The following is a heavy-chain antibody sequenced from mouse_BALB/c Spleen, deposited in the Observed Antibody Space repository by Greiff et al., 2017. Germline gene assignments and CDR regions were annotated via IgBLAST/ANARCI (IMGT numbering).Heavy chain of an antibody. Sequence: EVHLVESGGGLVQPGGSRKLSCAASGFTFSSFGMHWVRQAPEKGLEWVAYISSGSSTIYYADTVKGRFTISRDNPKNTLFLQMTSLRSEDTAMYYCARDDYYAMDYWGQGTSVTVSS. CDR2: ISSGSSTI. CDR1: GFTFSSFG. J-gene: IGHJ4*01. CDR3: ARDDYYAMDY. V-gene: IGHV5-17*02.